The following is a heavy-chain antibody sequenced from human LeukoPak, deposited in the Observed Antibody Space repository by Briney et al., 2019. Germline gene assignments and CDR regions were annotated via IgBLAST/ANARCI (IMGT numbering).Heavy chain of an antibody. J-gene: IGHJ3*02. CDR1: GGSISSSSYY. CDR3: AGGIQIAAAGPDAFDT. Sequence: PSETLSLTCTVSGGSISSSSYYWGWIRQPPGKGLEWIGSIYYSGSTYYNPSLKSRVTISVDTSKNQFSLKLSSVTAADTAVYYCAGGIQIAAAGPDAFDTWGQGTMVTVSS. D-gene: IGHD6-13*01. V-gene: IGHV4-39*01. CDR2: IYYSGST.